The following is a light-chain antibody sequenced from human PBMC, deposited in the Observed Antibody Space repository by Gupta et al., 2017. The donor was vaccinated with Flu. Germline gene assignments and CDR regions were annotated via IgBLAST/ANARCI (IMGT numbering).Light chain of an antibody. CDR1: SSNVGSNY. Sequence: VTISCSGSSSNVGSNYVYWYQQFPGAAPKLVISRDNQRASGAPGRFSGSKCGTSAPLAISWLRSEDEADYYCAAWDDSLSGYVVFGVGTKLTVL. J-gene: IGLJ2*01. V-gene: IGLV1-47*01. CDR2: RDN. CDR3: AAWDDSLSGYVV.